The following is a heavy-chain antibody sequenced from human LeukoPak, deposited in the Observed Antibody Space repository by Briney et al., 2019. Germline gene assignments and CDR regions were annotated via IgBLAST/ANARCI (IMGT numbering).Heavy chain of an antibody. CDR3: AKDTPSRIDY. CDR2: ISISGGST. J-gene: IGHJ4*02. CDR1: GLTFSAYA. V-gene: IGHV3-23*01. Sequence: PGGSLRLSCAASGLTFSAYAMSWVRQAPGKGQEWVSHISISGGSTYYADSVKGRFTISRDNSKNTLYLQMNSLRAEDTAVYYCAKDTPSRIDYWGQGTLVTVSS.